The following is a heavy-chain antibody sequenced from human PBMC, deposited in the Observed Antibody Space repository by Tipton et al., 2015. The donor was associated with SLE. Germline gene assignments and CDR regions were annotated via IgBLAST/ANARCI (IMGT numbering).Heavy chain of an antibody. CDR2: IYYTGTT. V-gene: IGHV4-59*08. Sequence: TLSLTCAVYGGSFSGYYWSWIRQPPGKGLEWFGYIYYTGTTYYNPSLKSRVTISVDTSKNQFALKLSSVTAADTAVYYCARRPDYGSGSHAFDIWGLGTMVIVSS. D-gene: IGHD3-10*01. CDR1: GGSFSGYY. CDR3: ARRPDYGSGSHAFDI. J-gene: IGHJ3*02.